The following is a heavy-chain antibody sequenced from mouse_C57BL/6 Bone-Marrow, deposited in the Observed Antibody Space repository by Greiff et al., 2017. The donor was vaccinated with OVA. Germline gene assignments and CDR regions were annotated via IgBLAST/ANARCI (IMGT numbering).Heavy chain of an antibody. D-gene: IGHD1-1*01. Sequence: VKLMESGAELARPGASVKLSCKASGYTFTSYGISWVKQRTGKGLEWIGEIYPRSGNTYYNEKFKGKATLTADKSSSTAYMELRSLTSEDSAVYFCARSTVVAVDYWGQGNTLTVSS. CDR2: IYPRSGNT. J-gene: IGHJ2*01. V-gene: IGHV1-81*01. CDR3: ARSTVVAVDY. CDR1: GYTFTSYG.